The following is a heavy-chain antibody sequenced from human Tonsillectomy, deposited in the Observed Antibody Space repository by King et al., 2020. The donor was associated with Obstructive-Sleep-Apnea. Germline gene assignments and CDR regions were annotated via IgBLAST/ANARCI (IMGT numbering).Heavy chain of an antibody. CDR1: GGSISSSSLH. CDR2: IYYTGST. J-gene: IGHJ4*02. CDR3: ARDDRHYDILTGFYT. Sequence: QLQESGPGLVKPSETLSLTCTVSGGSISSSSLHWGWIRQPPGEGLEWIGSIYYTGSTYYNPSLKSRVPLSVDTSKNQFSLRLSAVTAADTAVYYCARDDRHYDILTGFYTWGQGTLVTVSS. V-gene: IGHV4-39*07. D-gene: IGHD3-9*01.